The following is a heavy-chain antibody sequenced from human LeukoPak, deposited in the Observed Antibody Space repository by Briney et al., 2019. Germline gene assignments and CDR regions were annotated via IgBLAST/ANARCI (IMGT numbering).Heavy chain of an antibody. CDR3: ARHSSGWYAMWFDP. Sequence: PSETLSLTCAVYGGSFSGYYWSWIRQPPGKGLEWIGEINHSGSTNYNPSLKSRVTISVDTSKNQFSLKLSSVTAAGTAVYYCARHSSGWYAMWFDPWGQGTLVTVSS. J-gene: IGHJ5*02. V-gene: IGHV4-34*01. CDR1: GGSFSGYY. CDR2: INHSGST. D-gene: IGHD6-19*01.